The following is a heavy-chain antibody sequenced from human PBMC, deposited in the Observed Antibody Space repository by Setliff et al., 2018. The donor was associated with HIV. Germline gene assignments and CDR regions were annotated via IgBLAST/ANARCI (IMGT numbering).Heavy chain of an antibody. J-gene: IGHJ4*02. Sequence: GGSLRLSCAASAFTFSSYGMHWVRQAPGKGLEWVAFIRYDDTYKFYADSVKGRFTISRDNSKSALYLQMNSLRVVDTAVYFCAKNLYRSPWSPLDYWGQGALVTVSS. CDR3: AKNLYRSPWSPLDY. CDR1: AFTFSSYG. CDR2: IRYDDTYK. V-gene: IGHV3-30*02. D-gene: IGHD6-19*01.